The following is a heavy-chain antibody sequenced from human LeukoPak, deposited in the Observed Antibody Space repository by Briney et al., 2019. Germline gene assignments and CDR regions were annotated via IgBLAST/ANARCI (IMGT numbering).Heavy chain of an antibody. V-gene: IGHV1-69*02. CDR1: GGTFSSYT. D-gene: IGHD1-1*01. CDR2: IIPILGIA. J-gene: IGHJ3*02. CDR3: AREYTQVAFDI. Sequence: SVKVSCKASGGTFSSYTISWVRQAHGQGLEWMGRIIPILGIANYAQKFQGRVTITADKSTSTAYMELSSLRSEDTAVYYCAREYTQVAFDIWGQGTMVTVSS.